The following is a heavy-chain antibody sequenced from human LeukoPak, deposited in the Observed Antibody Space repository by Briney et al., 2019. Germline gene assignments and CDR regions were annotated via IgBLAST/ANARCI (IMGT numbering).Heavy chain of an antibody. D-gene: IGHD6-13*01. CDR1: GYSISSGYY. Sequence: SETLSLTCTVSGYSISSGYYWGWIRQPPGKGLEWIGSIYHSGSTYYNPSLKSRVTISVDTSKNQISLKLSSVTAADTAVYYCARQQPGDAFDIWGQGTMVTVSS. CDR3: ARQQPGDAFDI. V-gene: IGHV4-38-2*02. J-gene: IGHJ3*02. CDR2: IYHSGST.